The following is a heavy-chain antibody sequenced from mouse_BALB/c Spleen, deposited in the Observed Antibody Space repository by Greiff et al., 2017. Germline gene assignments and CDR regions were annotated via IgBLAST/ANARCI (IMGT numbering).Heavy chain of an antibody. Sequence: EVQGVESGGGLVQPKGSLKLSCAASGFTFNTYAMNWVRQAPGKGLEWVARIRSKSNNYATYYADSVKDRFTISRDDSQSMLYLQMNNLKTEDTAMYYCVRQFTGGFAYWGQGTLVTVSA. CDR3: VRQFTGGFAY. CDR1: GFTFNTYA. J-gene: IGHJ3*01. CDR2: IRSKSNNYAT. V-gene: IGHV10-1*02. D-gene: IGHD3-1*01.